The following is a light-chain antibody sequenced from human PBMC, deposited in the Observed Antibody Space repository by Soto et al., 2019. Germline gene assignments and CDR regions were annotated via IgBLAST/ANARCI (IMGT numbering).Light chain of an antibody. CDR1: QSVSSN. V-gene: IGKV3-15*01. CDR3: QQYYEGPLWT. J-gene: IGKJ1*01. CDR2: ASS. Sequence: MTQSPGTLSVSPGERATLSCRASQSVSSNLAWYQQKPGQAPRLLIYASSIRATGIPARFSGXXXXTEVTLTLCXLQPEASEVYTCQQYYEGPLWTFGQGTRADIK.